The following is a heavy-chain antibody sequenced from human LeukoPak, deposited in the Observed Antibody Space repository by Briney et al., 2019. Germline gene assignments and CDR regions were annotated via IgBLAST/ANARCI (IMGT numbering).Heavy chain of an antibody. CDR2: IYYSGST. CDR1: GGSISSSSYY. Sequence: SETLSLTCTVSGGSISSSSYYWSWIRQPPGKGLEWIGYIYYSGSTNYNPSLKSRVTISVDTSKNQFSLKLSSVTAADTAVYYCARSTYSGSYFDYWGQGTLVTVSS. V-gene: IGHV4-61*01. J-gene: IGHJ4*02. CDR3: ARSTYSGSYFDY. D-gene: IGHD1-26*01.